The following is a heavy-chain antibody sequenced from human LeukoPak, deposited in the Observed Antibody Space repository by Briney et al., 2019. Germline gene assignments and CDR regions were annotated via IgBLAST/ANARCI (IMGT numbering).Heavy chain of an antibody. V-gene: IGHV4-59*08. CDR2: IYYSGST. CDR3: ARSYCSSTSCYPWFDY. CDR1: GGSFSGYY. D-gene: IGHD2-2*01. J-gene: IGHJ4*02. Sequence: PSETLPLTCAVYGGSFSGYYWSWIRQPPGKGLEWIGYIYYSGSTNYNPSLKSRVTISVDTSKNQFSLKLSSVTAADTAVYYCARSYCSSTSCYPWFDYWGQGTLVTVSS.